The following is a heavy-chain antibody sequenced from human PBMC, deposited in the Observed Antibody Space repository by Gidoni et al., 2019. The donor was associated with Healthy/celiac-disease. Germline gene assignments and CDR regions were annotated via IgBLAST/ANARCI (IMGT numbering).Heavy chain of an antibody. D-gene: IGHD2-21*02. V-gene: IGHV1-3*01. CDR2: INAGNGNT. J-gene: IGHJ4*02. CDR3: ASGLTWVTGFDY. CDR1: GYTFTSYA. Sequence: QVQLVQSGAEVKKPGASVKVSCKASGYTFTSYAMHWVRQAPGQRLEWMGWINAGNGNTKYSQKFQGRVTITRDTSASTAYMELSSLRSEDTAVYYCASGLTWVTGFDYWGQGTLVTVSS.